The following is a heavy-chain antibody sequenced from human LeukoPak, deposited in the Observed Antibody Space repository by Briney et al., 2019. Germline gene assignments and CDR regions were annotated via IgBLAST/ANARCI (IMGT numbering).Heavy chain of an antibody. Sequence: GESLKISCKCSGYSFTSYWIGWLRQMPGKGLEWMEIIYPGDSDTRYSPSFQGQVTISADKSITTAYLQWSSLKASDTAMYYCASWAYGDHGVFDYWGQGTLVTVSS. CDR2: IYPGDSDT. D-gene: IGHD4-17*01. CDR3: ASWAYGDHGVFDY. CDR1: GYSFTSYW. J-gene: IGHJ4*02. V-gene: IGHV5-51*01.